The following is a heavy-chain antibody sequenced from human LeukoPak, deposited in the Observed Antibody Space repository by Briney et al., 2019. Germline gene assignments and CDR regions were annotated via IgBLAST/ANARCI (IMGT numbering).Heavy chain of an antibody. CDR2: IAPSSGTT. CDR3: ARASGSSAVPFDY. CDR1: RYTFTSYY. V-gene: IGHV1-46*01. J-gene: IGHJ4*02. D-gene: IGHD3-10*01. Sequence: ASVKVSCKASRYTFTSYYMHWVRQAPGQGLEWMGVIAPSSGTTSYAQKFQGRVTMTRDTSTSTLYMELSSLTSEDTAVYYCARASGSSAVPFDYWGQGTLVTVSS.